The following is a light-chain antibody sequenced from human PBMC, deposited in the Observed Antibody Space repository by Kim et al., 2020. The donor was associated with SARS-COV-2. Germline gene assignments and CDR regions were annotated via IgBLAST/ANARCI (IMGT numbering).Light chain of an antibody. CDR3: SSYTISNYV. Sequence: PGRSSTISCTGTSSDVGAYHYVSWYQHHPGKAPKLMIYDVSRRPSGVSHRFSGSRSGNTASLTISGLQAEDETDYYCSSYTISNYVFGTGTKVTVL. V-gene: IGLV2-14*03. J-gene: IGLJ1*01. CDR1: SSDVGAYHY. CDR2: DVS.